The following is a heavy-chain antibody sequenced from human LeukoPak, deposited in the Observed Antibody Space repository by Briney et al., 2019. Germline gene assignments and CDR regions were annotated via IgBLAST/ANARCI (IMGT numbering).Heavy chain of an antibody. CDR2: ISSSSSYI. CDR3: ARADWDTAMIDY. D-gene: IGHD5-18*01. J-gene: IGHJ4*02. V-gene: IGHV3-21*01. Sequence: GRSLRLSCAASGFTFSTYAMHWVRQAPGKGLEWVSSISSSSSYIYYADSVKGRFTISRDNAKNSLYLQMNSLRAEDTAVYYCARADWDTAMIDYWGQGTLVTVSS. CDR1: GFTFSTYA.